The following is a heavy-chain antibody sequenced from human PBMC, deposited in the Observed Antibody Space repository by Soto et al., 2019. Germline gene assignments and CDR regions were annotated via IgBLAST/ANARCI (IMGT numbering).Heavy chain of an antibody. J-gene: IGHJ4*02. CDR3: ARDIVDAFDY. CDR2: ISSSSSYI. CDR1: GFTFSSYS. V-gene: IGHV3-21*01. D-gene: IGHD1-26*01. Sequence: EVQLVESGGGLVKPGGSLRLSCAASGFTFSSYSMNWVRQAPGKGLEWVSSISSSSSYIYYADSVKGRFTIYRDNAKNSLYLQMNSLRAEDTAVYYCARDIVDAFDYWGQGTLVTVSS.